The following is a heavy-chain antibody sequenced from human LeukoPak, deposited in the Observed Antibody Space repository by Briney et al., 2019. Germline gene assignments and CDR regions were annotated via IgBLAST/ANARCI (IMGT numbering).Heavy chain of an antibody. V-gene: IGHV1-8*01. Sequence: ASVKVSCKASGYTFTSYDINWVRQATGQGLEWMGWMNPNSGNTGYAQKFQGRVTMTRNTSISTAYMERSSLRSEDTAVYYCARGQGEDDIVVVPAAIEYYYYYGMDVWGQGTTVTVSS. CDR2: MNPNSGNT. CDR3: ARGQGEDDIVVVPAAIEYYYYYGMDV. CDR1: GYTFTSYD. J-gene: IGHJ6*02. D-gene: IGHD2-2*01.